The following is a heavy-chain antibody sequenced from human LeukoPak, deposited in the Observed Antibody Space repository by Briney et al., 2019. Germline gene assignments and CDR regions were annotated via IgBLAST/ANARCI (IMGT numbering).Heavy chain of an antibody. CDR1: GYTFTTYY. CDR2: INPSGGST. Sequence: ASVKVSCKASGYTFTTYYMHWVRQAPGQGLEWMGIINPSGGSTGRAQKFQGRVTMTRDTSTSTVYMELRSLRSEDTAVYYCARDYYYGSTGYDSYYFDYWGQGTLVSVSS. J-gene: IGHJ4*02. CDR3: ARDYYYGSTGYDSYYFDY. D-gene: IGHD3-22*01. V-gene: IGHV1-46*01.